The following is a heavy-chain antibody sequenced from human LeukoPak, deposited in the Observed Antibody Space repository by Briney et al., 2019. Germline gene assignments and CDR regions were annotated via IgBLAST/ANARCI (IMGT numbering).Heavy chain of an antibody. D-gene: IGHD4-17*01. Sequence: GGSLRLSCAASGFTVSSNYMSWVRQAPGKGLEWVSVIYSGGKTYYADSVKGRFTISRDNAKNTLYLQMNSLRAEDTAVYYCARDYGDYDGDYWGQGTLVTVSS. CDR2: IYSGGKT. CDR1: GFTVSSNY. V-gene: IGHV3-53*01. J-gene: IGHJ4*02. CDR3: ARDYGDYDGDY.